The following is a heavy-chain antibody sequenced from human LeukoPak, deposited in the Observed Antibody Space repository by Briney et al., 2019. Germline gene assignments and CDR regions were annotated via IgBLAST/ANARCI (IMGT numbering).Heavy chain of an antibody. CDR3: ARERKEVVVIPGVPYYYSYVDV. V-gene: IGHV3-7*01. J-gene: IGHJ6*03. CDR1: GFTFSSYW. Sequence: GGSLRLSCAASGFTFSSYWMSWVRQAPGKGLEWVANIKQDGSEKYYVDSVKGRFTISRDNAKNSLYLQMNSLRAEDTAVYYCARERKEVVVIPGVPYYYSYVDVWGKGTTVTVSS. D-gene: IGHD2-2*01. CDR2: IKQDGSEK.